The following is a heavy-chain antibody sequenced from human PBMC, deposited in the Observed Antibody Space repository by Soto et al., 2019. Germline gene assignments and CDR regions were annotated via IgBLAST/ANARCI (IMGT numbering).Heavy chain of an antibody. V-gene: IGHV4-39*01. CDR3: ARPASGAQRDSKNWFDP. D-gene: IGHD3-10*01. J-gene: IGHJ5*02. CDR1: GGSISSSSYY. Sequence: SETLSLTCTVSGGSISSSSYYWGWIRQPPGKGLEWIGSIYYSGSTYYNPSLKSRVTISVDTSKNQFSLKLSSVTAADTAVYYCARPASGAQRDSKNWFDPWGQGTLVTVSS. CDR2: IYYSGST.